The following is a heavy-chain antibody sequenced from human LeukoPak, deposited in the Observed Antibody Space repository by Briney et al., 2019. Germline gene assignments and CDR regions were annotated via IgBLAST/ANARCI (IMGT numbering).Heavy chain of an antibody. CDR1: GGSISSSSYY. J-gene: IGHJ6*03. Sequence: SETLSLTCTVSGGSISSSSYYWGWIRQPPGKGLEWIGSIHYSGSTYYNPSLKSRVTISVDTSKNQFSLKLSSVTAADTAVYYCARLPTKYSSGWYQNPYYYYYYMDVWGKGTTVTVSS. CDR3: ARLPTKYSSGWYQNPYYYYYYMDV. D-gene: IGHD6-19*01. V-gene: IGHV4-39*01. CDR2: IHYSGST.